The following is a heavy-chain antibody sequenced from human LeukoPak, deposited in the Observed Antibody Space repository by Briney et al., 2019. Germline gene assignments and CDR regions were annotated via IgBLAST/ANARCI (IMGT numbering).Heavy chain of an antibody. J-gene: IGHJ4*02. Sequence: GGSLRLSCAASGFTFSGSAMHWVRQASGKGLEWVGRIRSKANSYATAYAASVKGRFTISRDDSKNTAYLQMNSLKTEDTAVYYCTRRENDFWSGYDNPFFDYWGQGTLVTVSS. D-gene: IGHD3-3*01. CDR1: GFTFSGSA. CDR3: TRRENDFWSGYDNPFFDY. V-gene: IGHV3-73*01. CDR2: IRSKANSYAT.